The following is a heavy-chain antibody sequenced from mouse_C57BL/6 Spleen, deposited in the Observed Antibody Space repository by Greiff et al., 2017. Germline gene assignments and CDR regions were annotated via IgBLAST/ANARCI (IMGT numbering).Heavy chain of an antibody. CDR2: INPSSGYT. CDR3: AYGSSYAIYYFDY. D-gene: IGHD1-1*01. J-gene: IGHJ2*01. CDR1: GYTFTSYT. V-gene: IGHV1-4*01. Sequence: LEESGAELARPGASVKMSCKASGYTFTSYTMHWVKQRPGQGLEWIGYINPSSGYTKYNQKFKDKATLTADKSSSTAYMQLSSLTSEDSAVYYCAYGSSYAIYYFDYWGQGTTLTVSS.